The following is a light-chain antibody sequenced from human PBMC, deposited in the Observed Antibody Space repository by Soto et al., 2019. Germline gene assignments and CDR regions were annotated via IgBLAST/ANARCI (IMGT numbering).Light chain of an antibody. J-gene: IGLJ1*01. CDR3: QSYATNLSGGSV. V-gene: IGLV1-40*01. CDR2: GNN. CDR1: SSNIGAGFD. Sequence: QSALTQSPSVSGAPGQRVSSSCTGTSSNIGAGFDVHWYQQLPATAPKLLIYGNNNRPSWVPDRFSGSKSGPSASLASTGLQAEDDADYYCQSYATNLSGGSVLGTGTKLPVL.